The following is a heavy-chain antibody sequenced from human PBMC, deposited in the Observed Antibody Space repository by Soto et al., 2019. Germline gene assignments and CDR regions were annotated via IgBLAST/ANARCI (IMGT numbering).Heavy chain of an antibody. J-gene: IGHJ4*02. D-gene: IGHD5-18*01. Sequence: EVQLVESGGGLVKPGGSLRLSCAASGFTFSSYTMNWVRQAPDKGLEWVSSISSGSNYIYYADSVKGRFTISRDNAKNSLYLQMNRLRAEDTAVYYCARGYGSADYWGQGTLVTVSS. V-gene: IGHV3-21*01. CDR3: ARGYGSADY. CDR1: GFTFSSYT. CDR2: ISSGSNYI.